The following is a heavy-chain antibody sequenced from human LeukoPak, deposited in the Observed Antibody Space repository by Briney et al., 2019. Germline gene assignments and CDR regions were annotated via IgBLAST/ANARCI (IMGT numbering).Heavy chain of an antibody. CDR1: GYSFTNYW. V-gene: IGHV5-51*01. J-gene: IGHJ5*02. D-gene: IGHD4-17*01. CDR3: ARQTGYGDYGDWSFDP. CDR2: IYPSDSET. Sequence: GESLKISCKGSGYSFTNYWIGWVRQMPGKGLEWMGIIYPSDSETRYSPSFQGQVTISADKSISTAYLQWSSLKASDTAMYYCARQTGYGDYGDWSFDPWGQGTLVTVSS.